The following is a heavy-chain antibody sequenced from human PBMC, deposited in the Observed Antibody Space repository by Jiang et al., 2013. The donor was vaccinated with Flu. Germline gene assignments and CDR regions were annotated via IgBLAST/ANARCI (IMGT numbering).Heavy chain of an antibody. CDR1: GGSISSSNW. V-gene: IGHV4-4*02. CDR2: IYHSGST. Sequence: GSGLVKPSGTLSLTCAVSGGSISSSNWWSWVRQPPGKGLEWIGEIYHSGSTNYNPSLKSRVTISVDKSKNQFSLKLSSVTAADTAVYYCARGVSEQQLGWFDPWGQGTLVTVSS. J-gene: IGHJ5*02. D-gene: IGHD6-13*01. CDR3: ARGVSEQQLGWFDP.